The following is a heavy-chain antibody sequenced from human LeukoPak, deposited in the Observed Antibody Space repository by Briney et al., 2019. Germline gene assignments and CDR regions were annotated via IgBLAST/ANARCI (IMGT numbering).Heavy chain of an antibody. V-gene: IGHV6-1*01. Sequence: SRTLSLTCAISGDSVSSNSAAWNWIRQSPSRGLEWLGRTYYGATWYNDYAVSVKSRITINPDTSKNQFSLQLNSVTPEDTAVYYCARGVATGGKNWFDPWGQGTLATVSS. D-gene: IGHD5-12*01. CDR3: ARGVATGGKNWFDP. CDR1: GDSVSSNSAA. J-gene: IGHJ5*02. CDR2: TYYGATWYN.